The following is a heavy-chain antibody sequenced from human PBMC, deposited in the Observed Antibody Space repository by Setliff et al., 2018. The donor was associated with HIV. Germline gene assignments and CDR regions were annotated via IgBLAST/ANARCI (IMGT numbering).Heavy chain of an antibody. CDR1: DGPINNYW. CDR2: GHHSGTF. D-gene: IGHD1-1*01. CDR3: ASARIPTGGTSTSFDY. V-gene: IGHV4-59*08. J-gene: IGHJ4*02. Sequence: SETLSLTCTVSDGPINNYWLNWIRQSTGKGLEWIGFGHHSGTFSYNPSLNSRFTISVDTSKNQFSLKLLSVTAADKAVYYWASARIPTGGTSTSFDYWGQGTLVTVSS.